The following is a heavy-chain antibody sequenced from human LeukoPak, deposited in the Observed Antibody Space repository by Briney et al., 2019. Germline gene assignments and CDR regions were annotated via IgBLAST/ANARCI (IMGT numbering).Heavy chain of an antibody. D-gene: IGHD1-26*01. V-gene: IGHV1-46*01. CDR1: GYTFTNYY. J-gene: IGHJ4*02. CDR3: ARVSVGATMLAYFDY. CDR2: INPSGGIT. Sequence: VASVKVSCKASGYTFTNYYMHWVRQAPGQGLEWMGLINPSGGITNYAQKFQGRVTMTRDMSTSTVYMELSSLRSEDTAVYYCARVSVGATMLAYFDYWGQGTLVTVSS.